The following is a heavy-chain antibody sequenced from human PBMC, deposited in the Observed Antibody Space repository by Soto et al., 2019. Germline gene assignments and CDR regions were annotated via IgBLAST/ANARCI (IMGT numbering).Heavy chain of an antibody. CDR1: EFSLSTSGEG. D-gene: IGHD4-17*01. V-gene: IGHV2-5*01. CDR2: IYWNDDM. CDR3: VHSRDCGEFPPLDLYCMDV. J-gene: IGHJ6*02. Sequence: SGPTLVNHTQTLTLTCTFSEFSLSTSGEGVGWIRQPPGKALEWLALIYWNDDMRYSPSLKSRLTITKDTSKNPVVITMTNMGPVDTAAYYCVHSRDCGEFPPLDLYCMDVWGQGTTVTVSS.